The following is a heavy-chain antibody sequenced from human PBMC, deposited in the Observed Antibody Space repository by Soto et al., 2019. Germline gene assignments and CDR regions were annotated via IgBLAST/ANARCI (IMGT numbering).Heavy chain of an antibody. D-gene: IGHD1-1*01. CDR2: IIPILGIA. J-gene: IGHJ6*02. Sequence: QVQLVQSGAEVKKPGSSVKVSCKASGGTFSSYTISWVRQAPGQGLEWMGRIIPILGIANYAQKFQGRVTITADESTSTAYMELSSLRSEDTAVYYCARDRKPEHYYYGMDVWGQGTTVTVSS. CDR1: GGTFSSYT. V-gene: IGHV1-69*08. CDR3: ARDRKPEHYYYGMDV.